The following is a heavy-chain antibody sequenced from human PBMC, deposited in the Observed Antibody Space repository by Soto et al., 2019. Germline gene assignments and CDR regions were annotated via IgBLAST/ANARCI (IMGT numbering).Heavy chain of an antibody. D-gene: IGHD2-2*01. V-gene: IGHV3-21*01. CDR3: ASRGGYCSSMSCPGWFDP. Sequence: PGGSLRLSCAASGFTFCRYSMNWVRQAPGKGLEWVSVISSSSSHIYYADSVKGRFTISRDNAKNSLYLQMNSLRAEDTAVYYCASRGGYCSSMSCPGWFDPWGQGTLVTVSS. CDR1: GFTFCRYS. CDR2: ISSSSSHI. J-gene: IGHJ5*02.